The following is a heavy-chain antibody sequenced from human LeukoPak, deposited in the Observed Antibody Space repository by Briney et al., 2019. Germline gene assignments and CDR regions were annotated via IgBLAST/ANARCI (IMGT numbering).Heavy chain of an antibody. V-gene: IGHV4-59*01. D-gene: IGHD6-19*01. Sequence: SESLTLSCTASGCTFSSYYMNWVRQAPGKGLEWVGYMYYSGTTNYNPSLKSRVTISVDTSKNKFSLQLSSVSAADTAVYYCARVATVFIAVAVHRYFYLWGGGTLVTVS. CDR2: MYYSGTT. J-gene: IGHJ2*01. CDR3: ARVATVFIAVAVHRYFYL. CDR1: GCTFSSYY.